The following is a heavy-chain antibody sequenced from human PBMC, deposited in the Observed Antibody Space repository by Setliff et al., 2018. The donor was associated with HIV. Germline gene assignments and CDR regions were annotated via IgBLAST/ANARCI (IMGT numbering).Heavy chain of an antibody. J-gene: IGHJ4*02. Sequence: KTSETLSLTCTIFGDSISSSYYSRSWIRQSPGKGLHWIGTVSYDGTTYYNPTLDSRVSISVEASRIQFSLNLTSVTASDTAFYFCARHAFNGGWFGQVLLPYFDNLGRGILVTVSS. CDR3: ARHAFNGGWFGQVLLPYFDN. CDR2: VSYDGTT. CDR1: GDSISSSYYS. D-gene: IGHD3-10*01. V-gene: IGHV4-39*01.